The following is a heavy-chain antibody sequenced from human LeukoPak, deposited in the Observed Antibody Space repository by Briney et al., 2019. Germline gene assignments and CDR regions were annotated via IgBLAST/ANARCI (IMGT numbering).Heavy chain of an antibody. CDR1: GFTFSTYYW. CDR3: VRDLDLGGYSSFVS. J-gene: IGHJ4*02. CDR2: LRSDGGSS. D-gene: IGHD4-23*01. V-gene: IGHV3-74*01. Sequence: GGSLRLSCAASGFTFSTYYWMHWVRQAPGKGLVWVSRLRSDGGSSAYADFVRGRFTISRDNAKNTLYLQMNSLRAEDTAVYYCVRDLDLGGYSSFVSWGQGTLVTVSS.